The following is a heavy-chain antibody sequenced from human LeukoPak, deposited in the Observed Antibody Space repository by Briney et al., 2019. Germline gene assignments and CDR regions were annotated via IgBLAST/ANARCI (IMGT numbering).Heavy chain of an antibody. Sequence: GGSLRLSCAASGFTFSSYAMSWVRQAPGKGLEWVSAISGSGGSTYYADSVKGRFTISRDNSKNTLYLQMNSLRAEDTAAYYCAKASIVGATTEALYFQHWGQGTLVTVSS. J-gene: IGHJ1*01. D-gene: IGHD1-26*01. CDR2: ISGSGGST. V-gene: IGHV3-23*01. CDR3: AKASIVGATTEALYFQH. CDR1: GFTFSSYA.